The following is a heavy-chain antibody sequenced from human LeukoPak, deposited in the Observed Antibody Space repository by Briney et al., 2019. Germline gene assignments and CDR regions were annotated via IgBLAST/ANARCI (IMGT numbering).Heavy chain of an antibody. CDR2: ISGSGATT. Sequence: GGSLRLSCAASGFTFSAYAMSWVRQAPGKGLDWVSTISGSGATTYYAASVKGRFTISRDNSKNTLYLQMNSLRAEDTAIYYCAKDLLDLSSDYWGQGTLVTVSS. J-gene: IGHJ4*02. CDR1: GFTFSAYA. D-gene: IGHD3-16*02. CDR3: AKDLLDLSSDY. V-gene: IGHV3-23*01.